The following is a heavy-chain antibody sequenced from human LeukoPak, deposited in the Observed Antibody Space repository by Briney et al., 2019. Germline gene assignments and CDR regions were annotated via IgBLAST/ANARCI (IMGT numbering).Heavy chain of an antibody. Sequence: SETLSLTCNVSGGSISSYFWTWIRQPAGKGLEWIGRIHASGTTNYNSSLKSRVSMSVDTSKNQFSLKLTSVTAADTAVYFCAKDGADVYGRAFDYWGQGTLVSVSS. CDR2: IHASGTT. V-gene: IGHV4-4*07. J-gene: IGHJ4*02. CDR3: AKDGADVYGRAFDY. CDR1: GGSISSYF. D-gene: IGHD3-10*01.